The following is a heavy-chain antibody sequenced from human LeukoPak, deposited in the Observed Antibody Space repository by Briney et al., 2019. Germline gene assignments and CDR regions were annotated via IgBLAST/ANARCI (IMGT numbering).Heavy chain of an antibody. J-gene: IGHJ6*02. CDR3: TRDGYNFGGYGMDV. V-gene: IGHV3-49*04. D-gene: IGHD5-24*01. Sequence: GGSLRLSCTASGFTFGDYAMSWVRQAPGKGREWVGFIRNKAYGGTTEYAASVKGRFTISRVDSKSIAYLQMNSLKTEDTAVYYCTRDGYNFGGYGMDVWGQGTTVTVSS. CDR2: IRNKAYGGTT. CDR1: GFTFGDYA.